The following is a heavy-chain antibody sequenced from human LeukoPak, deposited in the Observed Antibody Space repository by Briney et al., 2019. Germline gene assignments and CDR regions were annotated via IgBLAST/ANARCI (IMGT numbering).Heavy chain of an antibody. V-gene: IGHV3-66*01. CDR1: GFTVSSNY. J-gene: IGHJ6*02. CDR3: ARDCELVSVYYYYYGMDV. CDR2: IYSGGST. Sequence: GGSLRLSCAASGFTVSSNYMSWVRQAPGKGLEWVSVIYSGGSTYYADSVKGRFTISRDNSKNTLYLQMNSLRAEDTAVYYCARDCELVSVYYYYYGMDVWGQGTTVTVSS. D-gene: IGHD6-13*01.